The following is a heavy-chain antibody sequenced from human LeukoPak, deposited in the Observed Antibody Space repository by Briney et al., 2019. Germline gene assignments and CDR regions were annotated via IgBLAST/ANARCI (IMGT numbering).Heavy chain of an antibody. CDR3: ARHDVDIVVVPAAVNWFDP. CDR2: IYYSGST. V-gene: IGHV4-39*01. Sequence: PWETLSLTCTVSGGSISSSSYYWGWIRQPPGKGLEWIGSIYYSGSTYYNPSLKSRVTISVDTSKNQFSLKLSSVTAADTAVYYCARHDVDIVVVPAAVNWFDPWGQGTLVTVSS. D-gene: IGHD2-2*03. CDR1: GGSISSSSYY. J-gene: IGHJ5*02.